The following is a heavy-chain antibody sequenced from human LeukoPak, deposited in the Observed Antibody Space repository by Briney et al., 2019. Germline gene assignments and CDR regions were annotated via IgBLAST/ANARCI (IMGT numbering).Heavy chain of an antibody. Sequence: GGSLRLSCAASGFTFSSYAMHWVRQAPGKGLEWAAVISYDGSNKYYADSVKGRFTISRDDSKNTLYLQMNSLRAEDTAVYYCARYCSSTSCYGAFDIWGQGTMVTVSS. D-gene: IGHD2-2*01. CDR2: ISYDGSNK. J-gene: IGHJ3*02. V-gene: IGHV3-30-3*01. CDR3: ARYCSSTSCYGAFDI. CDR1: GFTFSSYA.